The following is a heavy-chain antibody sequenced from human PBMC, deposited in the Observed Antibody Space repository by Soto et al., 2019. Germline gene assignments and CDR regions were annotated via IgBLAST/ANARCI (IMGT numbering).Heavy chain of an antibody. V-gene: IGHV1-2*02. CDR2: VNPDNGGT. CDR3: ARDPRPPSGWLGFWEYGMDV. J-gene: IGHJ6*02. Sequence: ASVKVSCKASGYTFTGNYIHWVRQAPGQGLEWMGWVNPDNGGTTSAQKFQGRVTMTRDTSVTTAYMELSRLTSDDTAVYYCARDPRPPSGWLGFWEYGMDVWGQETTVTVSS. CDR1: GYTFTGNY. D-gene: IGHD3-3*01.